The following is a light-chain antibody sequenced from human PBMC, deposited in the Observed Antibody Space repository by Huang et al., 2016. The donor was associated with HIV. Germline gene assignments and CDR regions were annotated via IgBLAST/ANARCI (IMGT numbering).Light chain of an antibody. CDR1: QGINKY. CDR3: QQYNSYPLT. Sequence: DIQLTQSPASLSASVGDRVTITCRASQGINKYLVWCQQKPGKAPQSLIFDASSLQSGVPSRFSGSGSGTDFTLTISSLQPEDFATYYCQQYNSYPLTFGGGTKVEIK. V-gene: IGKV1-16*01. CDR2: DAS. J-gene: IGKJ4*01.